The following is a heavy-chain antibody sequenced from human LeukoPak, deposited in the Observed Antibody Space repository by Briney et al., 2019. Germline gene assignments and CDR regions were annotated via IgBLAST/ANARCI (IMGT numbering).Heavy chain of an antibody. CDR3: ARVSVDIVATTQYNWFDP. V-gene: IGHV4-59*08. D-gene: IGHD5-12*01. J-gene: IGHJ5*02. CDR1: GGSISSYY. CDR2: IYYSGST. Sequence: PSETLSLTCTVSGGSISSYYWSWIRQPPGKGLEWIGYIYYSGSTNYNPSLKSRVTISVDTSKNQFSLKLSSVTAADTAVYYCARVSVDIVATTQYNWFDPWGQGTLVTVSS.